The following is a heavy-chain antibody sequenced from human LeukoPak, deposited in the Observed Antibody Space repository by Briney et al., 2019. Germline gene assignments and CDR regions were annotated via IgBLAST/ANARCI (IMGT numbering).Heavy chain of an antibody. CDR1: GFTFSSYE. CDR2: ISRSGSTI. J-gene: IGHJ4*02. Sequence: GGSLRLSCAASGFTFSSYEMNWVRQAPGKGLEWVSYISRSGSTIYYADSVKGRFTMSRDNAKNSLYLQMNSLRAEDTAVYYCAREIGVAATPLDYWGQGTLVTVSS. V-gene: IGHV3-48*03. D-gene: IGHD2-15*01. CDR3: AREIGVAATPLDY.